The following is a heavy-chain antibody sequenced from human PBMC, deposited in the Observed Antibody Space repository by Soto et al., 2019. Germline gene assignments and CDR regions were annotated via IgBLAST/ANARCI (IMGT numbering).Heavy chain of an antibody. J-gene: IGHJ5*02. CDR3: AKPAALWFGELLYDFLDP. Sequence: PGGSLRLSCAASGFTFSSYGMHWVRQAPGKGLEWVAVISYDGSNKYYADSVKGRFTISRDNSKNTLYLQMNSLRAEDTAFYYCAKPAALWFGELLYDFLDPWGQGTLVTVSS. V-gene: IGHV3-30*18. CDR2: ISYDGSNK. D-gene: IGHD3-10*01. CDR1: GFTFSSYG.